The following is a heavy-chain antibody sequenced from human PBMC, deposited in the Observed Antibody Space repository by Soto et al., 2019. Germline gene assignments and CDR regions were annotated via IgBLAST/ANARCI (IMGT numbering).Heavy chain of an antibody. CDR1: GGTFSSYA. CDR3: ARDNLEYSSSSPYYYYGMDV. CDR2: IIPIFGTA. D-gene: IGHD6-6*01. J-gene: IGHJ6*02. V-gene: IGHV1-69*13. Sequence: SVKVSCRASGGTFSSYAISWVRQAPGQGLEWMGGIIPIFGTANYAQKFQGRVTITADESTSTAYMELSSLRSEDTAVYYCARDNLEYSSSSPYYYYGMDVWGQGTTVTVSS.